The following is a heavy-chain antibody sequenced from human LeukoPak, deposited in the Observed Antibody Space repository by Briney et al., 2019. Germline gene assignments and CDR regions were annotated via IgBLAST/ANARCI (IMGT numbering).Heavy chain of an antibody. D-gene: IGHD3-22*01. CDR2: ISSSSSYI. V-gene: IGHV3-21*01. CDR1: GFTFSSYS. J-gene: IGHJ4*02. CDR3: ARDSTYYYDSSGYPPDY. Sequence: PGGPLRLSCAASGFTFSSYSMNWVRQAPGKGLEWVSSISSSSSYIYYADSVKGRFTISRDNAKNSLYLQMNSLRAEDTAVYYCARDSTYYYDSSGYPPDYWGQGTLVTVSS.